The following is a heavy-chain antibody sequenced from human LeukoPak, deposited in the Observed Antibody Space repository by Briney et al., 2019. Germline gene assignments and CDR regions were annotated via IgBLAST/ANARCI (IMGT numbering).Heavy chain of an antibody. CDR1: GFTFSSYW. CDR2: INSDGSST. J-gene: IGHJ1*01. V-gene: IGHV3-74*01. D-gene: IGHD3-10*01. Sequence: HPGGSLRLSCAASGFTFSSYWMHWVRQAPGKGLVWVSRINSDGSSTSYADSVKGRFTISRDNSKNTLYLQMNSLRAEDTAVYYCAKDQGFYGSGTYKEYFQHWGQGTLVTVSS. CDR3: AKDQGFYGSGTYKEYFQH.